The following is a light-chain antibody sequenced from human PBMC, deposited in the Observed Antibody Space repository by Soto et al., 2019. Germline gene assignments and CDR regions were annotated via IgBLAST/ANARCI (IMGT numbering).Light chain of an antibody. CDR1: QSVRNN. V-gene: IGKV3-15*01. J-gene: IGKJ5*01. Sequence: EIVLTQSPGTLSLSPGERATLSCRASQSVRNNYLAWYQQRPGQAPRLLIYGASTRPIGIPARFSGTGSETEFTLTISSLQSEDFATYYCQQANSFPITFGQGTRLEIK. CDR3: QQANSFPIT. CDR2: GAS.